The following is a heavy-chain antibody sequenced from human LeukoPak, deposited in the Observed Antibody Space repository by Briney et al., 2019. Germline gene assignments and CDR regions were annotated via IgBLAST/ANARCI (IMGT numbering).Heavy chain of an antibody. Sequence: GGSLRLSCAASGFTFSNYSMNWVRQAPGKGLEWVASISSRSTYIFYADSVKGRFTISRVNAKNSLYLQMNSLRAEDTAVYYCARDQLGLSAAGTYYSYMDVWGKGTTVTVSS. CDR3: ARDQLGLSAAGTYYSYMDV. CDR2: ISSRSTYI. J-gene: IGHJ6*03. V-gene: IGHV3-21*01. CDR1: GFTFSNYS. D-gene: IGHD6-13*01.